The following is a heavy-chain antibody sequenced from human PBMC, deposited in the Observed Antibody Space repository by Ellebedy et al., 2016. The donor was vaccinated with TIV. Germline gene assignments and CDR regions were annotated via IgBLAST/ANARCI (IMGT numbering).Heavy chain of an antibody. V-gene: IGHV4-34*01. CDR2: INHSGST. CDR3: ARGRYSGYLRQKYYFDY. J-gene: IGHJ4*02. CDR1: GGSFSGYY. D-gene: IGHD5-12*01. Sequence: GSLRLXXAVYGGSFSGYYWSWIRQPPGKGLEWIGEINHSGSTNYNPSLKSRVTISVDTSKNQFSLKLSSVTAADTAVYYCARGRYSGYLRQKYYFDYWGQGTLVTVSS.